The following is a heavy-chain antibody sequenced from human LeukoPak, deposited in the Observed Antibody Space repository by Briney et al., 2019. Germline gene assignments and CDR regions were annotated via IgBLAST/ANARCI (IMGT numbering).Heavy chain of an antibody. V-gene: IGHV6-1*01. CDR1: GDSVSSNSAA. D-gene: IGHD3-10*01. CDR2: TYYRSKWYN. CDR3: ARGLRSMVRGVIFAYYYYMDV. Sequence: SQTLSLTCAISGDSVSSNSAAWNWIRQSPSRGLEWLGRTYYRSKWYNDYAVSVKSRITINPDTSKNQFSLQLNSVTPEDTAVYYCARGLRSMVRGVIFAYYYYMDVWGKGTTVTISS. J-gene: IGHJ6*03.